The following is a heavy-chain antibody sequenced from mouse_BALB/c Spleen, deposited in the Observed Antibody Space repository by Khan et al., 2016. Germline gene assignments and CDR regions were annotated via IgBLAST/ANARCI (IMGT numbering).Heavy chain of an antibody. CDR1: GYTFSSYG. CDR2: ILPGSGST. V-gene: IGHV1-9*01. Sequence: QVQLKQSGAELMKPGASVKISCKATGYTFSSYGIEWVKQRPGHGLEWIGEILPGSGSTNYNEKFRGKATFTADTSSNTAYMQLSSLTSEDSAVHYCARTDRRRYFDYWGQGTTLTVSS. J-gene: IGHJ2*01. CDR3: ARTDRRRYFDY.